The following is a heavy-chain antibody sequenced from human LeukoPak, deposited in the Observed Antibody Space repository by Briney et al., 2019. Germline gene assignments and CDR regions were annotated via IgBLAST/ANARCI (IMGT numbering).Heavy chain of an antibody. V-gene: IGHV4-61*02. CDR3: ARDQAAYYDRSGYHYSSTAAAFDI. CDR1: GGSISSGSYY. J-gene: IGHJ3*02. Sequence: PSQTLSLTCTVSGGSISSGSYYWSWIRQPAGKGLEWIGRIYTSGSTNYNPSLKSRVTISVDTSKNQFSLKLSSVTAADTAVYYCARDQAAYYDRSGYHYSSTAAAFDIWGQGTVVTVSS. D-gene: IGHD3-22*01. CDR2: IYTSGST.